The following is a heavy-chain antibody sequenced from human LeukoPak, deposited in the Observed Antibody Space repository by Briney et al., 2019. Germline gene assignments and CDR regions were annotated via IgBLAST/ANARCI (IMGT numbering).Heavy chain of an antibody. CDR2: ITSSGDGT. CDR3: AKDRPNYYGSNGHYYRRDGDY. Sequence: GGSLRLSCXASGFTFSIYAMSWVRQAPGKGLQWVSSITSSGDGTYYADSVKGRFAISRDNSENMLYLQMNSLRVEDTAVYFCAKDRPNYYGSNGHYYRRDGDYWGQGTLVTVSS. V-gene: IGHV3-23*01. CDR1: GFTFSIYA. D-gene: IGHD3-22*01. J-gene: IGHJ4*02.